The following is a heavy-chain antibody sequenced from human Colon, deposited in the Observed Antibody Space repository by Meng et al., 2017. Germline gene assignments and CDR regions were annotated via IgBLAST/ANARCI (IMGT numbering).Heavy chain of an antibody. V-gene: IGHV7-4-1*02. J-gene: IGHJ4*02. Sequence: ASVKVSCKASGYTFTSYAMNWVRQAPGQGLEWMGWINTNTGNPTYAQGFTGRFVFSSDTSVSTAYLQISSLKAEDTAVYYCARVGDDCSGGSCYSFDYWGQGTLVTVSS. CDR1: GYTFTSYA. CDR3: ARVGDDCSGGSCYSFDY. D-gene: IGHD2-15*01. CDR2: INTNTGNP.